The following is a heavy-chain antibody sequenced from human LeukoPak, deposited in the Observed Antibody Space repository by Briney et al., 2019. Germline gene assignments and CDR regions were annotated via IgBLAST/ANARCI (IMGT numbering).Heavy chain of an antibody. CDR2: IWYDGSNK. V-gene: IGHV3-33*01. CDR3: ASSLRFLEWTIDY. J-gene: IGHJ4*02. Sequence: PVGSLRLSCAASGFTSTSDGMHCVRQAPGKGLEWGSVIWYDGSNKYYADSVKGRFTISRDNSKNTLYLQMNSLRAEDTAVYYCASSLRFLEWTIDYWGQGTLVTVSS. CDR1: GFTSTSDG. D-gene: IGHD3-3*01.